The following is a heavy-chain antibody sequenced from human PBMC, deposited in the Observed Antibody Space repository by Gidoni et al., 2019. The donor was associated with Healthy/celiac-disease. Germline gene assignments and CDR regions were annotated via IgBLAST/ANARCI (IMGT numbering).Heavy chain of an antibody. CDR1: GGSISSSSYD. J-gene: IGHJ5*02. Sequence: QLQLQESGPGLVKPSETLSLTCTVSGGSISSSSYDWGWIRQPPGKGLEWIGSIYYSGSTYYNPSLKSRVTISVDTSKNQFSLKLSSVTAADTAVYYCARLYWEAAAGTMWFDPWGQGTLVTVSS. D-gene: IGHD6-13*01. CDR2: IYYSGST. V-gene: IGHV4-39*01. CDR3: ARLYWEAAAGTMWFDP.